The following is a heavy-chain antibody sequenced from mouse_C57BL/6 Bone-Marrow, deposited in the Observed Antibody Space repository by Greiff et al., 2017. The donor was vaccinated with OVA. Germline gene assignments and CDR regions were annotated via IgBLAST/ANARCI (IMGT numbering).Heavy chain of an antibody. Sequence: EVKLVESGGGLVQPGGSMKLSCVASGFTFSNYWMNWVRQSPEKGLEWVAQIRLKSDNYATHYAESVKGRFTISRDDSKSSVYLQMNNLRAEDTGIYYCTKYGNDGAYGGQGTLVTVSA. CDR3: TKYGNDGAY. D-gene: IGHD2-2*01. V-gene: IGHV6-3*01. CDR1: GFTFSNYW. J-gene: IGHJ3*01. CDR2: IRLKSDNYAT.